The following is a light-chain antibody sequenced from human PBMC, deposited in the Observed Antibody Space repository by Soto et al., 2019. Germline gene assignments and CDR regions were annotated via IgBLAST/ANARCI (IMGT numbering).Light chain of an antibody. CDR1: QGIGDT. CDR3: QQYGSSPIT. Sequence: EVVMTQSPATLSVSPGEGVTLSCRASQGIGDTLAWYQHKPGQTPRLLIYDTSTRATGVPARFSGSRSGPDFTLTISRLEPEDFAVYYCQQYGSSPITFGPGTKVDLK. CDR2: DTS. V-gene: IGKV3-20*01. J-gene: IGKJ3*01.